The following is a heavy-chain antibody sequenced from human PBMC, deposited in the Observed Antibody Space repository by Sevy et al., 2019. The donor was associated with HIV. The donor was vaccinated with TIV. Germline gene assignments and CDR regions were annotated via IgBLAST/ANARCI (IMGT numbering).Heavy chain of an antibody. Sequence: GGSLRLSCAASGFTFSSYAMSWVRQAPGKGLEWVSAISGSGGSTYYADSVKGRFTISRDNSKNTQYLQMNSLRAEDTAVYYCALGYYDSSGYSPYYYYYGMDVWGQGTTVTVSS. V-gene: IGHV3-23*01. D-gene: IGHD3-22*01. CDR1: GFTFSSYA. CDR2: ISGSGGST. J-gene: IGHJ6*02. CDR3: ALGYYDSSGYSPYYYYYGMDV.